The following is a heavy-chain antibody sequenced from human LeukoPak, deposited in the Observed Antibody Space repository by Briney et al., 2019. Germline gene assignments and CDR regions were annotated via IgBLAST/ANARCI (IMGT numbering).Heavy chain of an antibody. D-gene: IGHD1-26*01. CDR1: GGSFSDYY. CDR2: INHSGST. CDR3: ARHRGSYSRYYFDY. Sequence: SLXCAVYGGSFSDYYWSWIRQPPGXXXXXIGEINHSGSTNYNPSLKSRVTISVDTSKNQFSLKLSSVTAADTAVYYCARHRGSYSRYYFDYWGQGTLVTVSS. V-gene: IGHV4-34*01. J-gene: IGHJ4*02.